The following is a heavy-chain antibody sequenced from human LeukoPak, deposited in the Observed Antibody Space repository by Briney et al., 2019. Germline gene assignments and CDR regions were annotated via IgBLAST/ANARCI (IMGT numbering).Heavy chain of an antibody. J-gene: IGHJ5*02. V-gene: IGHV4-34*01. Sequence: SETLSLTCAVYGGSFSGYYWSWIRQPPGKGLGWIGEINHSGSTNYNPSLKSRVTISVDTSKNQLSLKLSSVTAGDTAVYYCAREPLGYCSSTSCYKNLNWFAPWGQGTLVTVSS. D-gene: IGHD2-2*02. CDR2: INHSGST. CDR3: AREPLGYCSSTSCYKNLNWFAP. CDR1: GGSFSGYY.